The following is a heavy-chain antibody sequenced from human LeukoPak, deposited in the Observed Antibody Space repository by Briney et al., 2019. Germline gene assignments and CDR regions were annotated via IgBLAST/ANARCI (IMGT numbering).Heavy chain of an antibody. CDR3: ARVSRSESGIY. CDR1: GFTFSSHW. D-gene: IGHD3-3*01. Sequence: GGSLRLSCAASGFTFSSHWMSWVRQAPGKGLEWVANINQDGSEKNYVDSVKGRFTISRDNAKNSLYLQMNSLRAEDTAVYYRARVSRSESGIYWGQGTLVTVSS. CDR2: INQDGSEK. J-gene: IGHJ4*02. V-gene: IGHV3-7*05.